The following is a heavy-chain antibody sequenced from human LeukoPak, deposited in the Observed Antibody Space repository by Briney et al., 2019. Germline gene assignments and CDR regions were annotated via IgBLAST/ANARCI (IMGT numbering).Heavy chain of an antibody. J-gene: IGHJ5*02. CDR1: GLTFSHAW. CDR3: TAVDCRGCSCREVTQNP. CDR2: LRNKTEGGTT. V-gene: IGHV3-15*01. Sequence: GGSLRLSCAVSGLTFSHAWMSWVRQAPGTGLEWIDQLRNKTEGGTTNYAAPVKDRFTISRDESKTTMDRHMNRLMSEDTAVYYCTAVDCRGCSCREVTQNPWGQGTLVTVSS. D-gene: IGHD2-15*01.